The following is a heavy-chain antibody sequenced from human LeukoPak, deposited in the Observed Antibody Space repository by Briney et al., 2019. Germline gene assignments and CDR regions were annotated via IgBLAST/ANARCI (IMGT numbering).Heavy chain of an antibody. V-gene: IGHV4-38-2*01. CDR3: ARGGSGWLSYYYYMDV. Sequence: PSETLSLTCAVSGYSISSGYYWGWIRQPPGKGLEWIGGIYHSGDTYYNPSLKSRVTISVDTSKNQFSLKLSSVTAADTAVYYSARGGSGWLSYYYYMDVWGKGTTVTVSS. CDR1: GYSISSGYY. J-gene: IGHJ6*03. CDR2: IYHSGDT. D-gene: IGHD6-19*01.